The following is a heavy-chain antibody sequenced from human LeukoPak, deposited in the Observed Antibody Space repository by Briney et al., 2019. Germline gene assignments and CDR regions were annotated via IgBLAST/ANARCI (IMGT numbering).Heavy chain of an antibody. J-gene: IGHJ5*02. Sequence: ASVKVSCKASGYTFTSYGISWVRQAPGQGLEWMGWISAYNGNTNYAQKLQGRVTMTTDTSTSTAYIELRSLRPDDTAVYYCARAGSIVVVVAAANWFDPWGQGTLVTVSS. CDR1: GYTFTSYG. D-gene: IGHD2-15*01. V-gene: IGHV1-18*01. CDR2: ISAYNGNT. CDR3: ARAGSIVVVVAAANWFDP.